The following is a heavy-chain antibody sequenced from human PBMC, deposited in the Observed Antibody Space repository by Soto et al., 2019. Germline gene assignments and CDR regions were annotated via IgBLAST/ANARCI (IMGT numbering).Heavy chain of an antibody. CDR3: ARDLATYYYDSSGALGFDY. D-gene: IGHD3-22*01. Sequence: ASVKVSCKASGYTFTSYAMHWVRQAPGQRLEWMGWINPNSGNTGYAQKFQGRVTMTRNTSISTAYMELSSLRSEDTAVYYCARDLATYYYDSSGALGFDYWGQGTLVTVSS. J-gene: IGHJ4*02. CDR2: INPNSGNT. CDR1: GYTFTSYA. V-gene: IGHV1-8*02.